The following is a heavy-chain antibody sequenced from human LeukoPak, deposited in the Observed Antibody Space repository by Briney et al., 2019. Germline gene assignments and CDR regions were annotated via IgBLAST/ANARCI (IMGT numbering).Heavy chain of an antibody. Sequence: SETLSLTCTVSGGSISSYYWSWIRQPPGKGLEWIGYIYYSGSNNYNPSLKSRVTISVDTSKNQFSLKLSSVTAADTAVYYCARRKAPGYYDSSVGYYYYYYMDVWGKGTTVTVSS. CDR3: ARRKAPGYYDSSVGYYYYYYMDV. J-gene: IGHJ6*03. CDR2: IYYSGSN. V-gene: IGHV4-59*08. D-gene: IGHD3-22*01. CDR1: GGSISSYY.